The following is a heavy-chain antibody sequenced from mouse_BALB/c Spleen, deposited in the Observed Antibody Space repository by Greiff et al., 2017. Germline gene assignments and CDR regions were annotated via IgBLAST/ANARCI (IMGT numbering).Heavy chain of an antibody. J-gene: IGHJ2*01. D-gene: IGHD1-1*01. CDR2: ISSGSSTI. CDR3: ARRYGSSYYFDY. Sequence: EVMLVESGGGLVQPGGSRKLSCAASGFTFSSFGMHWVRQAPEKGLEWVAYISSGSSTIYYADTVKGRFTISRDNPKNTLFLQMTSLRSEDTAMYYCARRYGSSYYFDYWGQGTTLTVSS. V-gene: IGHV5-17*02. CDR1: GFTFSSFG.